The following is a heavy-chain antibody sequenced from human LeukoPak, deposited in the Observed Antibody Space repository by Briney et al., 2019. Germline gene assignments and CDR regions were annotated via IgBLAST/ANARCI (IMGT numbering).Heavy chain of an antibody. CDR2: ISYSGTI. CDR3: ARGGVSIAAPLDY. Sequence: SETLSLTCTVSGDSISSRPYYWGWVRQPPGKGLEWIGTISYSGTIYYSPSLKSRVTISLDTSKNQFSLKLSSVTAADTAVYYCARGGVSIAAPLDYWGQGTLVTVSS. V-gene: IGHV4-39*07. J-gene: IGHJ4*02. D-gene: IGHD6-6*01. CDR1: GDSISSRPYY.